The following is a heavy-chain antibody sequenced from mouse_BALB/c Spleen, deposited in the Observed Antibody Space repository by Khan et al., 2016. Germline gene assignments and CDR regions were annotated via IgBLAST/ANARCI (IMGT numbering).Heavy chain of an antibody. J-gene: IGHJ2*01. CDR1: GFDFSRYW. CDR2: INPDSSTI. Sequence: EVQLQESGGGLVQPGGSLKLSCAASGFDFSRYWMSWVRQAPGKGLEWIGEINPDSSTINYTPSLKDKFIISRDNSTNTLYLQMNKVRSEDTALDYCTRLQYYGYSDNWGQGTTLTVAA. CDR3: TRLQYYGYSDN. D-gene: IGHD1-2*01. V-gene: IGHV4-1*02.